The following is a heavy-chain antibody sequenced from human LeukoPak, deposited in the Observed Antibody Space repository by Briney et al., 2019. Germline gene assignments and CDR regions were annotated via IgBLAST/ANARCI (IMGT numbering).Heavy chain of an antibody. CDR1: GYTFTGYY. J-gene: IGHJ6*02. D-gene: IGHD4-17*01. Sequence: ASVKVSCKASGYTFTGYYMHWVRQAPGQGLEWMGWINPNSGGTNYAQKFQGRVTMTRDTSISTAYMELSRLRSDDTAVYYCVGGDYGYYYGMDVWGQGTTVTVSS. CDR3: VGGDYGYYYGMDV. CDR2: INPNSGGT. V-gene: IGHV1-2*02.